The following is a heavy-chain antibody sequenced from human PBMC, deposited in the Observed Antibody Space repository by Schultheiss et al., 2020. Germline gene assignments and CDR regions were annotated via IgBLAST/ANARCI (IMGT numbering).Heavy chain of an antibody. Sequence: GGSLRLSCAASGFTFSSYGMHWVRQAPGKGLEWVAVISYDGSNKYYADSVKGRFTISRDNSKNTLYLQMNSLRAEDTAVYYCAKGSGWELHWNWFDPWGQGTLVTVSS. D-gene: IGHD2-15*01. CDR3: AKGSGWELHWNWFDP. V-gene: IGHV3-30*18. J-gene: IGHJ5*02. CDR1: GFTFSSYG. CDR2: ISYDGSNK.